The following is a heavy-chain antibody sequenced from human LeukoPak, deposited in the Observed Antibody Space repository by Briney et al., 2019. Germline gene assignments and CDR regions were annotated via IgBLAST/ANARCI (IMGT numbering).Heavy chain of an antibody. J-gene: IGHJ5*02. CDR1: GFTFSNYG. V-gene: IGHV3-23*01. CDR3: AKGITMVRGVMGWFDP. CDR2: ISVSGSNT. Sequence: GRSLRLSCAASGFTFSNYGMHWVRQAPGKGLEWVSSISVSGSNTYYADSVKGRFTMSRDNSKKTLYLQMNSLRAEDTAVYYCAKGITMVRGVMGWFDPWGQGTLVTVSS. D-gene: IGHD3-10*01.